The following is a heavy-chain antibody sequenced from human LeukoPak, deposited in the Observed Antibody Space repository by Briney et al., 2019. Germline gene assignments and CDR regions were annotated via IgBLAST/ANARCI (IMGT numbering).Heavy chain of an antibody. J-gene: IGHJ4*02. CDR1: GYTFTGYY. CDR3: ARDPPYCTNGVCSAFDY. V-gene: IGHV1-2*02. Sequence: ASVKVSCKASGYTFTGYYMHLVRQAPGQGLEWMGWINPNSGGTNYAQKFQGRVTMTRDTSISTAYMELSRLRSDDTAVYYCARDPPYCTNGVCSAFDYWGQGTLVTVSS. D-gene: IGHD2-8*01. CDR2: INPNSGGT.